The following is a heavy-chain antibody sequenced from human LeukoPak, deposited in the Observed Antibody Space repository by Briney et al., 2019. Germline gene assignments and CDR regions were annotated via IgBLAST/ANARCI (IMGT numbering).Heavy chain of an antibody. J-gene: IGHJ4*02. Sequence: SETLSLTCTVSGGSISSYYWSWIRQPPGKGLEWIGYIYYSGSTNYNPSLKSRVTISVDTSKNQFSLKLSSVTAADTAVYYCASSGFNYDSSGYQGPLDYWGQGTLVTVSS. CDR1: GGSISSYY. V-gene: IGHV4-59*01. CDR3: ASSGFNYDSSGYQGPLDY. D-gene: IGHD3-22*01. CDR2: IYYSGST.